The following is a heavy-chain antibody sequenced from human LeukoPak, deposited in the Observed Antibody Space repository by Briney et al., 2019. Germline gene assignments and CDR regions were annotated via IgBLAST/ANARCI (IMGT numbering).Heavy chain of an antibody. CDR2: INHSGST. V-gene: IGHV4-34*01. CDR3: ARAGTTVTTLAFNY. D-gene: IGHD4-17*01. CDR1: GGSFSGYY. Sequence: SETLSLTCAVYGGSFSGYYWSWIRQPPGKGLEWIGEINHSGSTNYNPSLKSRVTISVDTSKNQFSLKLSSVTAADTAVYYCARAGTTVTTLAFNYWGQGTLVTVSS. J-gene: IGHJ4*02.